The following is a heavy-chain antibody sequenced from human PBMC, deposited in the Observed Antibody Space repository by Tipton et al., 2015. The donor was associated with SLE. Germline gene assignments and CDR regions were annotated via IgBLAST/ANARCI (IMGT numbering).Heavy chain of an antibody. D-gene: IGHD1-26*01. V-gene: IGHV4-39*07. CDR2: IYYSGST. Sequence: TLSLTCTVSGGSISSSSYYWGWIRQPPGKGLEWIGSIYYSGSTNYNPSLKSRVTISVDTSKNQFSLKLSSVTAADTAVYYCARGGGSYMYPVDYWGQGTLVTVSS. CDR3: ARGGGSYMYPVDY. J-gene: IGHJ4*02. CDR1: GGSISSSSYY.